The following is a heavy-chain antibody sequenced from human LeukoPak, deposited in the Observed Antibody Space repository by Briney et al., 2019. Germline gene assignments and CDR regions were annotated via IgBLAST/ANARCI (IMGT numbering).Heavy chain of an antibody. CDR2: INHSGST. Sequence: PSETLSLTCTVSGGSISSSSYYWSWIRQPPGRGLEWIGEINHSGSTNYNPSLKSRVTISVDTSKNQFSLKLSSVTAADTAVYYCARFSYGGNPGPARAYDYWGQGTLVTVSS. CDR3: ARFSYGGNPGPARAYDY. J-gene: IGHJ4*02. D-gene: IGHD4-23*01. V-gene: IGHV4-39*07. CDR1: GGSISSSSYY.